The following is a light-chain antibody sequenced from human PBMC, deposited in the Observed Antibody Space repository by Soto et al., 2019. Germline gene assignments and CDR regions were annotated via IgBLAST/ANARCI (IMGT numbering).Light chain of an antibody. CDR2: EVN. V-gene: IGLV2-8*01. CDR1: MRDVGAYNL. J-gene: IGLJ1*01. Sequence: QSVLTQPASVSGSAGQSITISCSGTMRDVGAYNLVSWYQQHPGTAPKLMIYEVNKRPSGVPDRFSGSTSGNTASLPVSGLQAEDEADYYCSSYAGSSNVFGTGTKVTVL. CDR3: SSYAGSSNV.